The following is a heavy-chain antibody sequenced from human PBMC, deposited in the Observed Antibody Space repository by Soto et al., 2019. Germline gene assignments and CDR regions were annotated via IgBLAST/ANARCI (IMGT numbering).Heavy chain of an antibody. Sequence: GESLKISCKGSGYSFTSYWISWVRQMPGKGLEWMGRIDPSDSYTNYSPSFQGHVTISADKSISTAYLQWSSLKASDTAMYYCAREGNLEYSSSSSGYYYYYYGMDVWGQGTTGTVS. J-gene: IGHJ6*02. CDR1: GYSFTSYW. CDR2: IDPSDSYT. CDR3: AREGNLEYSSSSSGYYYYYYGMDV. D-gene: IGHD6-6*01. V-gene: IGHV5-10-1*01.